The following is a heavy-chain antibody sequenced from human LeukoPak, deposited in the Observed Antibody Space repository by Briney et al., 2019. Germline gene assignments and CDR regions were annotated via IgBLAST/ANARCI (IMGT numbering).Heavy chain of an antibody. CDR1: GFTFSSYA. CDR3: ARDNHGEHPAYYYYGMDV. D-gene: IGHD4-17*01. Sequence: AGGSLRLSCAASGFTFSSYAMSWVRQAPGKGLEWVSAISGSGGSTYYADSVKGRFTISRDNSKNTLYLQMNSLRAEDTAVYYCARDNHGEHPAYYYYGMDVWGQGTTVTVSS. V-gene: IGHV3-23*01. J-gene: IGHJ6*02. CDR2: ISGSGGST.